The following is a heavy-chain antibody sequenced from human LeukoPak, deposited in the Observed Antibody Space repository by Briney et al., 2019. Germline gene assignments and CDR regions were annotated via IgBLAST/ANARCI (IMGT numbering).Heavy chain of an antibody. CDR1: GFNFYGHE. V-gene: IGHV3-48*03. J-gene: IGHJ5*02. CDR3: AREVKTASGTWWFDA. D-gene: IGHD6-13*01. Sequence: GGSLRLSCAAPGFNFYGHEMNGVRQARGQGLEWSAYISGSGSDIYYADSVKGRFTISRDNDKDSLYVEMNRLRGEDTAVYYCAREVKTASGTWWFDAWGQGTLVTVS. CDR2: ISGSGSDI.